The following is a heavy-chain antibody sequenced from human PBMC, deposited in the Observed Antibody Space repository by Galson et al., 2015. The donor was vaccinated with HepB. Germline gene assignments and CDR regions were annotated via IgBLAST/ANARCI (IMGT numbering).Heavy chain of an antibody. Sequence: SLRLSCAASGFTFSDYYMSWIRQAPGKGLEWVSYISSSSSYTNYADSVKGRFTISRDNAKNSLYLQMNSLRAEDTAVYYCARGLHHYDSSGYPRDDAFDIWGQGTMVTVSS. CDR2: ISSSSSYT. J-gene: IGHJ3*02. CDR3: ARGLHHYDSSGYPRDDAFDI. V-gene: IGHV3-11*06. CDR1: GFTFSDYY. D-gene: IGHD3-22*01.